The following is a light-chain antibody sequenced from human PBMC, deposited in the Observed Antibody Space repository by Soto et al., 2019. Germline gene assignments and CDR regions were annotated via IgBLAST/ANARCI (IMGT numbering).Light chain of an antibody. V-gene: IGLV1-51*02. CDR1: SSNTGNNY. Sequence: QAVVTQPPSVSAAPGQKVTISCSGSSSNTGNNYVSWYQQLPGTAPKLLIYEDNKRPSGIPDRFSGAKSGTSATLDITGLQTGDEADFYCGTWDSSLSAYVFGTGTKVTVL. J-gene: IGLJ1*01. CDR2: EDN. CDR3: GTWDSSLSAYV.